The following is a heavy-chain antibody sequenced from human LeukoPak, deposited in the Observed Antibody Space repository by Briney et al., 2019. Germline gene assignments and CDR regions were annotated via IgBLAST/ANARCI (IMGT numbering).Heavy chain of an antibody. CDR1: GFTFSSYG. D-gene: IGHD3-10*01. J-gene: IGHJ4*02. CDR2: ISFDGSYK. V-gene: IGHV3-30*18. Sequence: GGSLTLSCAASGFTFSSYGMHWVRQAPGKGLEWVAFISFDGSYKFYADTVKGRFTISRDNSKNTLYLQMNSLRAEDKAVYYCAKDKSTYYYGSGSLPGVFLDYWGQGTLVTVSS. CDR3: AKDKSTYYYGSGSLPGVFLDY.